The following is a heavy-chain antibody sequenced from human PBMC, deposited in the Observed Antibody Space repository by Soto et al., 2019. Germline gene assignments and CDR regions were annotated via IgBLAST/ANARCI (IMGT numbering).Heavy chain of an antibody. D-gene: IGHD3-3*01. Sequence: SVKVSCKASGFTFTSSAVQWVRQARGQRLEWIGWIVVGSGNTNYAQKFQERVTITRDMSTSTAYMELSSLRSEDTAVYYCAAGADFWSGKNYYYYYGMDVWGQGTTVTVSS. J-gene: IGHJ6*02. CDR3: AAGADFWSGKNYYYYYGMDV. CDR1: GFTFTSSA. CDR2: IVVGSGNT. V-gene: IGHV1-58*01.